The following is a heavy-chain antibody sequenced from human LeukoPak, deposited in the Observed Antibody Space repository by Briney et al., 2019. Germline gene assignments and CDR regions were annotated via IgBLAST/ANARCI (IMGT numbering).Heavy chain of an antibody. CDR3: ATSLRHYDSSGYYWDFDY. Sequence: ASVKVSCKASGYTFTSYDINWVRQATGQGLEWMGWMNPNSGNTGYAQKLQGRVTMTTDTSTSTAYMELRSLRSDDTAVYYCATSLRHYDSSGYYWDFDYWGQGTLVTVSS. J-gene: IGHJ4*02. D-gene: IGHD3-22*01. V-gene: IGHV1-8*01. CDR1: GYTFTSYD. CDR2: MNPNSGNT.